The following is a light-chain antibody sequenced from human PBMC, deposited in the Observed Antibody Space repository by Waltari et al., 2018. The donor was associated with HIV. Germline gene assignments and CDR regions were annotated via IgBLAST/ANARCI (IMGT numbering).Light chain of an antibody. CDR1: SSHIGAYDY. CDR2: DVN. CDR3: CSYAGSYTEI. V-gene: IGLV2-11*01. J-gene: IGLJ2*01. Sequence: QSALTQPASVAGSPGQSITISCTGTSSHIGAYDYVPWYQQHPGKAPKLMIFDVNKRPSGVPARFSGSKSGHTASLTISGLQADDEADYYCCSYAGSYTEIFGGGTKLTVL.